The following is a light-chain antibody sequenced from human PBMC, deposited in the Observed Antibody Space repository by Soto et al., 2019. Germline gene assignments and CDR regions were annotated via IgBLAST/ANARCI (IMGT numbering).Light chain of an antibody. Sequence: ELVLTQSPGPLSLSPGERATLSCRASQSVPKDYLVWYQHKPGQAPRLLIHGASSRATGIPDRFSGSGSGTDFTLTISRLEPEDFAVYYCQQSSISPLTFGGGTKVEIK. CDR3: QQSSISPLT. V-gene: IGKV3-20*01. J-gene: IGKJ4*01. CDR2: GAS. CDR1: QSVPKDY.